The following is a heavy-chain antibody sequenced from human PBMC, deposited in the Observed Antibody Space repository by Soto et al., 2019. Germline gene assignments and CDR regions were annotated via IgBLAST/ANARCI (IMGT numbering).Heavy chain of an antibody. CDR3: VRGGIAGHWFDP. D-gene: IGHD2-15*01. CDR2: IFHSGST. J-gene: IGHJ5*02. Sequence: PSETLSLTCTVSGGSISSSSYYWGWIRQPPGKGLEWLGYIFHSGSTLYTPSLRGRLTLSADTSRNQLSLHLTSVTAADTAVYYCVRGGIAGHWFDPWGQGILVTVSS. CDR1: GGSISSSSYY. V-gene: IGHV4-31*03.